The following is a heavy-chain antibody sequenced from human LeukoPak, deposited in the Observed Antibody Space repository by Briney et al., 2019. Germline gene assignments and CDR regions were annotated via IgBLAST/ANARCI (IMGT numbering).Heavy chain of an antibody. J-gene: IGHJ4*02. Sequence: GGSLRLSCAASGFTFSSYAMHWVRQAPGKGLEWVAVISYDGSNKYYADSVKGRFTISRHNSKNTLYLQMNSLRAEDTAVYYCARGLDSSGYYYFDYWGQGTLVTVSS. D-gene: IGHD3-22*01. CDR3: ARGLDSSGYYYFDY. V-gene: IGHV3-30*14. CDR1: GFTFSSYA. CDR2: ISYDGSNK.